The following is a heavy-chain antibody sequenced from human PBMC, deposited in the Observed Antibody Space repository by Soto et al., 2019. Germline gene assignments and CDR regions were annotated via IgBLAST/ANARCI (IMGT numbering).Heavy chain of an antibody. CDR2: IAYDGRNK. V-gene: IGHV3-30*18. CDR1: GFTFSSYG. D-gene: IGHD4-17*01. J-gene: IGHJ6*02. CDR3: AKDGDYYGMDV. Sequence: QVQLVESGGGVVQPGRSLRLSCAASGFTFSSYGMHWFRQAPGKGLEWVAVIAYDGRNKYYADSVKGRFTISRDNAKNTRYLHMNSLRAEDTAVYYCAKDGDYYGMDVWGQGTTVTVSS.